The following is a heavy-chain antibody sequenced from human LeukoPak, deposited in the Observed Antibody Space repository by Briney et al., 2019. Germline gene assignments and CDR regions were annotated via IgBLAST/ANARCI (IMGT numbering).Heavy chain of an antibody. CDR3: ARVESLWFGEP. V-gene: IGHV3-74*01. Sequence: PGGSLRLSCAASGFTFSTYWMHSVRQAPGKGLGWVSRINGDGSTTSYADSVKGRFIISRDNAKNTLYLQMNSLRAEDTAVCYCARVESLWFGEPWGQGTLVTVSS. CDR1: GFTFSTYW. CDR2: INGDGSTT. D-gene: IGHD3-10*01. J-gene: IGHJ4*02.